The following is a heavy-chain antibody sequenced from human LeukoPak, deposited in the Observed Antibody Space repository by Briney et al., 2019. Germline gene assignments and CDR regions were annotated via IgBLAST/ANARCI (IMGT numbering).Heavy chain of an antibody. CDR2: ISAYNGNT. CDR1: GYTFTSYG. J-gene: IGHJ6*03. V-gene: IGHV1-18*04. Sequence: GASVKVSCKASGYTFTSYGISWVRQAPGQGLEWMGWISAYNGNTNYAQKLQGRVTMTTDTSTGTAYMELRSLRPDDTAVYYCARDRGRLGMDVWGKGTTVTVSS. CDR3: ARDRGRLGMDV. D-gene: IGHD2-21*01.